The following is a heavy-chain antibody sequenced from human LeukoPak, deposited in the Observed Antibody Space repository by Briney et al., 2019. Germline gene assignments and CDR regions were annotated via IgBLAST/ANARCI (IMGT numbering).Heavy chain of an antibody. D-gene: IGHD6-13*01. Sequence: GGSLRLSCVTSGFTFSNFGMYWVRQTPGKGLEWVAVIWFDGSNDDYADSVKGRFTISRDNSKNTLFLEMNSQRAEDTAVYYCARDPSSRAAAGRGDYWGQGTLVIVSS. CDR2: IWFDGSND. V-gene: IGHV3-33*01. CDR1: GFTFSNFG. CDR3: ARDPSSRAAAGRGDY. J-gene: IGHJ4*02.